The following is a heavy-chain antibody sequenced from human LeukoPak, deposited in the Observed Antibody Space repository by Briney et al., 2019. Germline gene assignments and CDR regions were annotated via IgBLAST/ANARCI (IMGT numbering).Heavy chain of an antibody. CDR2: ISDSSYST. Sequence: GGSLRLSCAASGFTFSSYAMSWVRQAPGQGLEWVSTISDSSYSTYYADSVKGRFTISRDNSKNTLYLQMIGLRADDTAVYSCAKYYYDRSGYYDAAHLDPWGQGTLVTVFS. CDR3: AKYYYDRSGYYDAAHLDP. D-gene: IGHD3-22*01. CDR1: GFTFSSYA. J-gene: IGHJ5*02. V-gene: IGHV3-23*01.